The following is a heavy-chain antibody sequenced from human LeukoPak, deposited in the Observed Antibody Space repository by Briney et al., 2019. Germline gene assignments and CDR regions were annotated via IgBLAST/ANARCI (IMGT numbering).Heavy chain of an antibody. Sequence: GGSLRLSCAASGFTFSSYSMNWVRQAPGKGLEWVSYISSSSSTIYYADSVKGRFTISRDNSKNTLFLQMNSLRAEDTAVYYCARRGESASYGDYRFDYWGQGTLVTVSS. D-gene: IGHD4-17*01. J-gene: IGHJ4*02. CDR2: ISSSSSTI. CDR1: GFTFSSYS. V-gene: IGHV3-48*01. CDR3: ARRGESASYGDYRFDY.